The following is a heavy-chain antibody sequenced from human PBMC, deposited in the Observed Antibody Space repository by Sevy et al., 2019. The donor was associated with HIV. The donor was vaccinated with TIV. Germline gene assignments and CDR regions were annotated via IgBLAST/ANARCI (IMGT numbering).Heavy chain of an antibody. Sequence: GGSLRLSCAASGFTFSTSAMHWVRQAPGKGLEWVAVISYDGSHKYYGNSVKGRFTLSRENSKNTLYLQMNSLRAEDTAVYYCARVPIQLGAFDIWGQGTMVTVSS. J-gene: IGHJ3*02. CDR1: GFTFSTSA. CDR3: ARVPIQLGAFDI. D-gene: IGHD5-18*01. CDR2: ISYDGSHK. V-gene: IGHV3-30*14.